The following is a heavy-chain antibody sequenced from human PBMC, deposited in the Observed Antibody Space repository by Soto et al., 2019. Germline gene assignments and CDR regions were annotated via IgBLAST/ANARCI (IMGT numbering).Heavy chain of an antibody. CDR1: GFTFSSYS. CDR3: AGVFGVVINQYNWFDP. Sequence: GGSLRLSCAASGFTFSSYSMNWVRQAPGKGLEWVSYISSSSSTIYYADSVKGRFTISRDNAKNSLYLQMNSLRAEDTAVYYCAGVFGVVINQYNWFDPWGQGTLVTVSS. J-gene: IGHJ5*02. V-gene: IGHV3-48*01. CDR2: ISSSSSTI. D-gene: IGHD3-3*01.